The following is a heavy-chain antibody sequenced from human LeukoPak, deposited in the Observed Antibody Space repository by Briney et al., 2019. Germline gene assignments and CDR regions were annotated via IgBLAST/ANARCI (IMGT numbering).Heavy chain of an antibody. CDR1: GGSISSYY. CDR2: IYYSGST. V-gene: IGHV4-59*01. J-gene: IGHJ4*02. CDR3: ARAGGYLLYFDS. Sequence: SETLSLTCTVSGGSISSYYWSWIRQPPGKGLEWIGYIYYSGSTNYNPSLKSRVTISVDTSKNQFSLKLSSVTAADTAVYYCARAGGYLLYFDSWGQGTLVTVSS. D-gene: IGHD5-12*01.